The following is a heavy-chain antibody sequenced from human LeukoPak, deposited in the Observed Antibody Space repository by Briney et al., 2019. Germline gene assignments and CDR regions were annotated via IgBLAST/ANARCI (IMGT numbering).Heavy chain of an antibody. CDR2: TRNKVNSYTT. CDR3: ARSMYGEGRRIIDFDY. CDR1: GFTFSDHY. D-gene: IGHD4/OR15-4a*01. Sequence: GGSLRLSCAASGFTFSDHYIDWVRQAPGKGLEWVARTRNKVNSYTTAYAATVTGRFTVSRDDSSNSVYLKMNSLKIEDTAVYYCARSMYGEGRRIIDFDYWGQGSLLTVSS. V-gene: IGHV3-72*01. J-gene: IGHJ4*02.